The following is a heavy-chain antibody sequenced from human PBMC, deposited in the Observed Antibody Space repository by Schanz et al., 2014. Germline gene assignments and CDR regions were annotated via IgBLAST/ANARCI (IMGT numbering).Heavy chain of an antibody. CDR1: GYTFTDYG. D-gene: IGHD3-16*01. J-gene: IGHJ2*01. CDR3: VRVQSRDVSFDL. V-gene: IGHV1-18*01. Sequence: QVQLVQSGAEVKKPGASAKVSCKASGYTFTDYGLCWVRQAPGQGLEWLGWIRPDNGHTTYSQKVRDRVIFTTVTSENTADMELRSLRSDDTAHYYCVRVQSRDVSFDLWGRGTLXTVSS. CDR2: IRPDNGHT.